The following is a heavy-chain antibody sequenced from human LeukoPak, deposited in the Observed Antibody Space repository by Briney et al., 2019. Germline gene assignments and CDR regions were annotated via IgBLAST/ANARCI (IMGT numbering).Heavy chain of an antibody. CDR1: GFTFSSYA. CDR3: AKDPPHVSWLCDY. Sequence: PGGSLRLSCAASGFTFSSYAMSWVRQAPGKGLEWVSAITNSGGTTYYADSVKGRFTISRDNSKNTLYLQMNSLRAEDTAVHYCAKDPPHVSWLCDYWVQGTLVTVSS. J-gene: IGHJ4*02. CDR2: ITNSGGTT. D-gene: IGHD3-16*01. V-gene: IGHV3-23*01.